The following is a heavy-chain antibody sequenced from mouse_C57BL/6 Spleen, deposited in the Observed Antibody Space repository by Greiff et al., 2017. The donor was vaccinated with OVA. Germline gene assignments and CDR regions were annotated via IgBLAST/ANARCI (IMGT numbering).Heavy chain of an antibody. CDR3: VRRYDAYYGDAMDY. D-gene: IGHD2-3*01. V-gene: IGHV10-1*01. CDR2: IRSKSNNYAT. J-gene: IGHJ4*01. Sequence: EVKLQESGGGLVQPKGSLKLSCAASGFSFNTYAMNWVRQAPGQGLEWVARIRSKSNNYATYYADSVKDRFTISRDDSESMLYLQMNNLKTEDTAMYYCVRRYDAYYGDAMDYWGQGTSVTVSS. CDR1: GFSFNTYA.